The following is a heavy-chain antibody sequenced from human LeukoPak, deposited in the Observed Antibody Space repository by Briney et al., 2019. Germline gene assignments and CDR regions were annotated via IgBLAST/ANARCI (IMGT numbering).Heavy chain of an antibody. CDR2: ISSSSSYI. V-gene: IGHV3-21*01. Sequence: GGSLRLSCAASGFTFSIYSMNWVRQAPGKGLEWVSSISSSSSYIYYADSVKGRFTISRDNAKNSLYLQMNSLKAEDTAVYYCASIRFGEMNFDYWGQGTLVTVSS. CDR3: ASIRFGEMNFDY. CDR1: GFTFSIYS. D-gene: IGHD3-10*01. J-gene: IGHJ4*02.